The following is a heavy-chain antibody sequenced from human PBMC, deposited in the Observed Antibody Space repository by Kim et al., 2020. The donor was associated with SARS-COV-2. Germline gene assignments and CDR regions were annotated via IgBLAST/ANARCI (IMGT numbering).Heavy chain of an antibody. Sequence: SVNVSCKASGGTFSSYAISWVRQAPGQGLEWMGRIIPILGIANYAQKFQGRVTITADKSTSTAYMELGSLRSEDTAVYYCAREGDIGPYYFDYWGQGTLVTVSS. D-gene: IGHD5-12*01. V-gene: IGHV1-69*04. J-gene: IGHJ4*02. CDR3: AREGDIGPYYFDY. CDR2: IIPILGIA. CDR1: GGTFSSYA.